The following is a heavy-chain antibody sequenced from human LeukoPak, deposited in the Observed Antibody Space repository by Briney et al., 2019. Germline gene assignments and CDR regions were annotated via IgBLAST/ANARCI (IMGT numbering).Heavy chain of an antibody. V-gene: IGHV3-11*04. J-gene: IGHJ4*02. CDR2: ISSNGATK. CDR3: AIQMTMIVVVPYFDY. D-gene: IGHD3-22*01. CDR1: GFTFNDYY. Sequence: GGSLRLSCEASGFTFNDYYLAWIRQAPGKGLEWGSFISSNGATKYYADSVKGRFTISRDNAKNSLFLYMNSLRDDDTAVYYCAIQMTMIVVVPYFDYWGQGALVTVAS.